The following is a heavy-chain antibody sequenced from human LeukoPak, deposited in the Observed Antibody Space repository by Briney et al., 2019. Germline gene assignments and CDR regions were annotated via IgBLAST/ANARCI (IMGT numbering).Heavy chain of an antibody. Sequence: GASVKVSCKVSGYTLTELSMHWVRQAPGKGLEWMGGFDPEDGETIYAQKFQGRVTMTEDTSTDTAYMELSSLRSEDTAVYYCARVIGYYYDSSRWRYFDYWGQGTLVTVSS. V-gene: IGHV1-24*01. J-gene: IGHJ4*02. D-gene: IGHD3-22*01. CDR2: FDPEDGET. CDR1: GYTLTELS. CDR3: ARVIGYYYDSSRWRYFDY.